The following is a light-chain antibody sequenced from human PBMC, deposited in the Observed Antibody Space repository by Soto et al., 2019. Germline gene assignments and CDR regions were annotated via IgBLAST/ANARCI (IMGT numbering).Light chain of an antibody. CDR1: ESIGSS. CDR2: DAS. J-gene: IGKJ5*01. CDR3: QHYHGWPIT. V-gene: IGKV3-15*01. Sequence: EIVLTQSPATLSLSPGERGALSCRASESIGSSLSWYQQKPGQAPRLLIYDASTRATGIPARFSGSGSGTEFTLTHSSLQSGDFAVYYCQHYHGWPITFGQGTRLEIK.